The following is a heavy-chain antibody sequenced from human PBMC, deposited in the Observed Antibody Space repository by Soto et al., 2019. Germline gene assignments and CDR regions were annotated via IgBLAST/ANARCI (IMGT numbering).Heavy chain of an antibody. CDR2: IYYSGST. Sequence: PSETLSLTCTVSGGSISSYYWSWIRQPPGKGLEWIGYIYYSGSTNYNPSLKSRVTISVDTSKNQFSLKLSSVTAADTAVYYCARVAEYYDSSGYYDWFDPWGQGTLVTVSS. CDR3: ARVAEYYDSSGYYDWFDP. CDR1: GGSISSYY. D-gene: IGHD3-22*01. V-gene: IGHV4-59*01. J-gene: IGHJ5*02.